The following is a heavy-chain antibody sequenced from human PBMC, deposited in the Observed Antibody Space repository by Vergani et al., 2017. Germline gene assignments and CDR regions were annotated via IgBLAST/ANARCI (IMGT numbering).Heavy chain of an antibody. Sequence: EVQLLESGGDLVQPGGSLRLSCAASGFTFNHYAMNWVCQAPGKGLEWVSGISGSGGRTYYAGSVKGRFTISRDSSKNKLYLQMNSMSAGDTAVYYCAKANPRNSGYDYLYYYHAMDVWGQGTTVTVSS. J-gene: IGHJ6*02. D-gene: IGHD5-12*01. CDR2: ISGSGGRT. CDR1: GFTFNHYA. CDR3: AKANPRNSGYDYLYYYHAMDV. V-gene: IGHV3-23*01.